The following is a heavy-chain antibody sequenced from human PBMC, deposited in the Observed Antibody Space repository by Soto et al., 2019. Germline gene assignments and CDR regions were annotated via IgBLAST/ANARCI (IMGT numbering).Heavy chain of an antibody. CDR2: IYDGGRT. D-gene: IGHD1-1*01. CDR1: GGSISTVDYW. J-gene: IGHJ5*02. V-gene: IGHV4-30-4*01. CDR3: ARGPSGYNVDA. Sequence: QVQLQESGPGLVKPSQTLSLTCTVSGGSISTVDYWWSWIRQPPDMGLEWIGHIYDGGRTYNNPSLERRVTMSVVRSESQLSLALCSGRAADTAVYYLARGPSGYNVDAWGQGTMVTVSS.